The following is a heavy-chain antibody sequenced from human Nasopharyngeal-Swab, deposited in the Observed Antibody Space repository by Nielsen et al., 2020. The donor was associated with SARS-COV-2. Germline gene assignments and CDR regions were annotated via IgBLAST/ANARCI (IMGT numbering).Heavy chain of an antibody. CDR3: ARGTYYYDSSGPAFDY. Sequence: SETLSLTCTVSGGSISSYYGSWIRQPAGKGLEWIGRIYTSGSTNYNPSLKSRVTMSVDTSKNQFSLKLSSVTAADTAVYYCARGTYYYDSSGPAFDYWGQGTLVTVSS. V-gene: IGHV4-4*07. CDR2: IYTSGST. CDR1: GGSISSYY. J-gene: IGHJ4*02. D-gene: IGHD3-22*01.